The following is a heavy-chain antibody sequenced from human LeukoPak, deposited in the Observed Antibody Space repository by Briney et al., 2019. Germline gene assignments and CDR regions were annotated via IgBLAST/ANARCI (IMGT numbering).Heavy chain of an antibody. J-gene: IGHJ4*02. V-gene: IGHV3-21*01. CDR3: ARDPADCSGGSCSPGD. D-gene: IGHD2-15*01. CDR2: ISSSSSYI. Sequence: PGGSLRLSCAASGFTFSSYSMNWVRQAPGKGLEWVSSISSSSSYIYYADSVKGRFTISRDNAKNSLYLQMNSLRAEDTAVYYCARDPADCSGGSCSPGDWGQGTLVTVSS. CDR1: GFTFSSYS.